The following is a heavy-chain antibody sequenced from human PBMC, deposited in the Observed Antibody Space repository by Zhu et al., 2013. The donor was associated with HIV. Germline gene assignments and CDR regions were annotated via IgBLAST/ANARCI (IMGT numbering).Heavy chain of an antibody. CDR2: VNPTTGDT. D-gene: IGHD5-12*01. Sequence: QVQLIQSASAVAKPGASVKVSCKPSGYTFTDHHIHWVRFAPGRGLQWLGWVNPTTGDTIDAQNFQGRLKMTSDSSMNTAYMELDGLKYDDTAVYFCLAHLYSGGRYLFQRWGQGSLVTVSS. V-gene: IGHV1-2*02. CDR3: LAHLYSGGRYLFQR. CDR1: GYTFTDHH. J-gene: IGHJ1*01.